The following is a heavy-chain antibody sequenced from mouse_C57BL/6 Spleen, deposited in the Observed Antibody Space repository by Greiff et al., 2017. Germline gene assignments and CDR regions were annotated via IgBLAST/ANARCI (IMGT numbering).Heavy chain of an antibody. J-gene: IGHJ4*01. CDR3: ARVSNYGDAMDY. Sequence: ESGPGLVKPSQSLSLTCSVTGYSITSGYYCNWIRQFPGNKLEWMGYISYDGSNNYNPSLKNRISITRDTSKIQFFLKLNSVTTEDTATYYCARVSNYGDAMDYWGQGTSVTVSS. D-gene: IGHD2-5*01. CDR2: ISYDGSN. V-gene: IGHV3-6*01. CDR1: GYSITSGYY.